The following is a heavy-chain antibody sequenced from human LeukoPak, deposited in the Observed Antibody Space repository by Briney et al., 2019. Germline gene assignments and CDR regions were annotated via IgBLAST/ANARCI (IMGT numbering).Heavy chain of an antibody. J-gene: IGHJ4*02. CDR3: AKDRAPYCGGDCYFNY. CDR1: GFIFNNYG. CDR2: ISYDGSNK. D-gene: IGHD2-21*02. Sequence: GRSLRLSCAASGFIFNNYGMHWVRQAPGKGLEWVAVISYDGSNKNYADSVKGRFTVSRDSSKNTVYLQMNSLRVEDTAVYYCAKDRAPYCGGDCYFNYWGQGTLVTVSS. V-gene: IGHV3-30*18.